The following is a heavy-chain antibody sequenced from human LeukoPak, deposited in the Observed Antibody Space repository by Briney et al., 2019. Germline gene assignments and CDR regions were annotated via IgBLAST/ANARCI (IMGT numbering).Heavy chain of an antibody. CDR1: GGSISSYY. V-gene: IGHV4-59*01. J-gene: IGHJ4*02. D-gene: IGHD6-13*01. CDR3: ARDVAAAGVGFDY. Sequence: PSETLSLTCTVSGGSISSYYWSWIRQPPGKGLEWIGYIYYSGSTNYNPSLKSRVTISVDTSKNQFSLKLSSVTAADTAVYYCARDVAAAGVGFDYWGQGTLVTVSS. CDR2: IYYSGST.